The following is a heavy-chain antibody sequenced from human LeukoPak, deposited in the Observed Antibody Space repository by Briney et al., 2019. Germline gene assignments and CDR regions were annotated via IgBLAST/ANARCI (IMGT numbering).Heavy chain of an antibody. CDR2: IKQDGSEK. CDR3: ARDRELRFLEWLRADYYYYMDV. V-gene: IGHV3-7*01. CDR1: GFTFSSYW. J-gene: IGHJ6*03. Sequence: PGGSLRLSCAASGFTFSSYWMNWVRQAPGKGLEWVANIKQDGSEKYYVDSVKGRFTISRDNAKNSLYLQMNSLRAEDTAVYYCARDRELRFLEWLRADYYYYMDVWGKGTTVTVSS. D-gene: IGHD3-3*01.